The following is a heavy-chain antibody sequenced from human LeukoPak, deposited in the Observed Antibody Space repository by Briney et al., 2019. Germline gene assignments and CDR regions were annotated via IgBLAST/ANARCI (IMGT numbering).Heavy chain of an antibody. CDR1: GDIFNSYS. J-gene: IGHJ6*03. V-gene: IGHV1-69*05. Sequence: SVKVSCKASGDIFNSYSVSWVRQAPGQGLEWMGGIIPMFGSANYAQKFQGRVTITTDQSTIIVYMELSSLSSEDTAVYYCARVGRSRGSLPNSYYYMDVWGKGTTVTVSS. CDR2: IIPMFGSA. CDR3: ARVGRSRGSLPNSYYYMDV. D-gene: IGHD1-26*01.